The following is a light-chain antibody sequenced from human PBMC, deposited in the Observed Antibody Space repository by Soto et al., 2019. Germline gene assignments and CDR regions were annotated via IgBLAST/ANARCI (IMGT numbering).Light chain of an antibody. CDR3: QKYNNAPFT. CDR2: AAS. CDR1: QGISNS. J-gene: IGKJ3*01. V-gene: IGKV1-27*01. Sequence: DIQMTQSPSSLSASVGDRVTITCRASQGISNSLAWYQQKPGEVPKLLIYAASTLQSGVPSRFSGSGSGTDFTLTISRLQPEDVATYYCQKYNNAPFTFGPGTKVDIK.